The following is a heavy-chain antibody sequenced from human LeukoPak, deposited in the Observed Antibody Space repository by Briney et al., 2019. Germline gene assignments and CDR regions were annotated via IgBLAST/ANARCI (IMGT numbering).Heavy chain of an antibody. J-gene: IGHJ5*02. D-gene: IGHD3-3*01. Sequence: NPSETLSLTCTVSGGSISSFYWSWIRQPPGKGLEWIGYISYSGSTNYNPSLKSRVTMSVDTSKNQFSLKLSSVTAADTAVYYCARGGITIFGVVPPPSYNWFDPWGQGTLVTVSS. CDR3: ARGGITIFGVVPPPSYNWFDP. V-gene: IGHV4-59*12. CDR1: GGSISSFY. CDR2: ISYSGST.